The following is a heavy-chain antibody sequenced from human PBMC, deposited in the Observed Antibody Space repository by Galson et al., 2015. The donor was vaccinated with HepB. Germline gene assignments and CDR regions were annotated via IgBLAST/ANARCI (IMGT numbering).Heavy chain of an antibody. CDR1: GGSISGYS. CDR3: ARLYDRGGLWARSDY. V-gene: IGHV4-59*08. Sequence: TLSLTCTVSGGSISGYSWTWIRQSPGKGLEWIGYIYYRGSTNYNPSLKSRVTISVDTSKNQFSLKLRSVTAADTAVYYCARLYDRGGLWARSDYWGQGILVTVSS. J-gene: IGHJ4*02. D-gene: IGHD3-22*01. CDR2: IYYRGST.